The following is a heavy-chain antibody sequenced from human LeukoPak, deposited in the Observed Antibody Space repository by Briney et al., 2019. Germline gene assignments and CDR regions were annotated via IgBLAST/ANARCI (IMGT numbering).Heavy chain of an antibody. CDR2: IYSGGST. D-gene: IGHD3-16*02. CDR3: AKDSGPYDYVWGTYRLKAFDI. CDR1: GFTVSSNY. J-gene: IGHJ3*02. V-gene: IGHV3-53*05. Sequence: GGSLRLSCAASGFTVSSNYMSWVRQAPGKGLEWVSVIYSGGSTYYADSVKGRFTISRDNPKNTVYQEMKSLRAEDTAVYYCAKDSGPYDYVWGTYRLKAFDIWGQGTMVTVSS.